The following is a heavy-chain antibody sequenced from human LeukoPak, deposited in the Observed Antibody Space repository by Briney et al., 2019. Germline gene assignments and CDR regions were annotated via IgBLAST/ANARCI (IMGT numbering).Heavy chain of an antibody. CDR1: GFTFSNAW. CDR3: ASRNYYDSSGYYYYFDY. V-gene: IGHV3-15*01. J-gene: IGHJ4*02. CDR2: IKSKTDGGTT. D-gene: IGHD3-22*01. Sequence: GGSLRLSCAASGFTFSNAWMSWVRQAPGKGLEWVGRIKSKTDGGTTDYAAHVKGRFTISRDDSKNTLYLQMNSLKTEDTAVYYCASRNYYDSSGYYYYFDYWGQGTLVTVSS.